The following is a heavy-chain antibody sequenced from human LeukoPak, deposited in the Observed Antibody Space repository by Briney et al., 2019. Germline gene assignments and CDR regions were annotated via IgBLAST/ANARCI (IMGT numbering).Heavy chain of an antibody. Sequence: PSETLSLTCTVSGGSNSSYYYNWIRQPPGKGLEWIGYIYYSGTTNYNPSLKSRVSISVDTSKNHFSLNLTSVTAADTAVYYCARAGGSYDHLDYWGQGTLVTVSS. CDR3: ARAGGSYDHLDY. CDR1: GGSNSSYY. V-gene: IGHV4-59*13. CDR2: IYYSGTT. J-gene: IGHJ4*02. D-gene: IGHD1-26*01.